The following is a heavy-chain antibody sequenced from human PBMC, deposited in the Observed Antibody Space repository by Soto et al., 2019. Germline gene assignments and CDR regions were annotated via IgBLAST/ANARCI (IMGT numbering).Heavy chain of an antibody. CDR3: ARGIAAAGTSRWFDP. J-gene: IGHJ5*02. D-gene: IGHD6-13*01. Sequence: VLEGTSVNLGGSCIRKPKGKGLEWIGYIYYSGSTNYNPSLKSRVTISVDTSKNQFSLKLSSVTAADTAVYYCARGIAAAGTSRWFDPWGQGTLVTVSS. CDR1: EGTSVNLG. V-gene: IGHV4-59*11. CDR2: IYYSGST.